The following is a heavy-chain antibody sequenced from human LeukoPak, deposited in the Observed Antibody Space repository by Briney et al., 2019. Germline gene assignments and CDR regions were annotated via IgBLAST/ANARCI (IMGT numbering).Heavy chain of an antibody. J-gene: IGHJ5*02. Sequence: PSETLSLTCTVSGGSISSYYWSWIRQPPGKGLEWIGYIYTSGSTNYNPSLKSRVTISVDTSKNQFSLKLSSVTAADTAVYYCARRRLMVRGVWFDPWGQGTLVAVSS. CDR3: ARRRLMVRGVWFDP. V-gene: IGHV4-4*09. CDR1: GGSISSYY. CDR2: IYTSGST. D-gene: IGHD3-10*01.